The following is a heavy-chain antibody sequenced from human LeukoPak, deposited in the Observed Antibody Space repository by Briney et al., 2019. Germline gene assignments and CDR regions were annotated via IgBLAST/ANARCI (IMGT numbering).Heavy chain of an antibody. Sequence: GGSLRLSCAASGFTFSSYAMSWVRQAPGEGLEWVSAISGSGGSTCYADSVKGRFTISRDNSKNTLYLQMNSLRAEDTAVYYCAKEHIVVVVAAPGGDYWGQGTLVTVSS. CDR1: GFTFSSYA. J-gene: IGHJ4*02. D-gene: IGHD2-15*01. CDR2: ISGSGGST. V-gene: IGHV3-23*01. CDR3: AKEHIVVVVAAPGGDY.